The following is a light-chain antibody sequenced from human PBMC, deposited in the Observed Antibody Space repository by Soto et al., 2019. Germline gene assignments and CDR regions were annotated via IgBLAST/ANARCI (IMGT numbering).Light chain of an antibody. CDR2: KAS. CDR1: QTISSW. J-gene: IGKJ5*01. CDR3: QQSYSTPMYT. V-gene: IGKV1-5*03. Sequence: IQMTQSPSTPSGSLGDRVTITCRASQTISSWLAWYQQKPGKAPKLLIYKASTLKSGVPSRFSGNGSGTDFTLTISSLQTEDFATYYCQQSYSTPMYTFGQGTRLEIK.